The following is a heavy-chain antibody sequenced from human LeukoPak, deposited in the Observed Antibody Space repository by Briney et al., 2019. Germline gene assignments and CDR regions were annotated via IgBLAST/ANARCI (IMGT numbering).Heavy chain of an antibody. D-gene: IGHD1-1*01. V-gene: IGHV1-3*03. CDR2: INAGNGNT. CDR1: GYTFTSYA. J-gene: IGHJ4*02. CDR3: ARGRLGTPEWFDY. Sequence: ASVKVSCKASGYTFTSYAMHWVRQAPGQRLEWMGWINAGNGNTKYSQEFQGRVTMTRDMSTSTVYMELSSLRSEDTAVYYCARGRLGTPEWFDYWGQGTLVTVSS.